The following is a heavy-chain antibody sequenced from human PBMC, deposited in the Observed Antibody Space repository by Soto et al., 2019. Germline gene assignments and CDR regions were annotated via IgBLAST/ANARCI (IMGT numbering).Heavy chain of an antibody. CDR3: ARGTGYSSSWEAFDI. J-gene: IGHJ3*02. CDR1: GGSFSGYY. V-gene: IGHV4-34*01. CDR2: INHSGST. Sequence: QVQLQQWGAGLLKPSETLSLTCAVYGGSFSGYYWSWIRQPPGKGPEWIGEINHSGSTNYNPSLKSRVTISVDTSKNQFSLKLSSVTAADTAVYYCARGTGYSSSWEAFDIWGQGTMVTVSS. D-gene: IGHD6-13*01.